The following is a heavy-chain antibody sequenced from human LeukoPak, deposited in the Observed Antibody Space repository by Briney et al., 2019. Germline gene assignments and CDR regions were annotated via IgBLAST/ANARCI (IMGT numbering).Heavy chain of an antibody. V-gene: IGHV3-74*01. Sequence: GGSLRLSCAASGFTFSSYWMHWVRQAPGKGLVWVSRINSDGSRTSYADSVKGRFTLSRDNAKNTLYLQMNSLRAKDTAVYYCARREVYYYDSSGYYYYYYYMDVWGKGTTVTVSS. CDR3: ARREVYYYDSSGYYYYYYYMDV. J-gene: IGHJ6*03. CDR2: INSDGSRT. CDR1: GFTFSSYW. D-gene: IGHD3-22*01.